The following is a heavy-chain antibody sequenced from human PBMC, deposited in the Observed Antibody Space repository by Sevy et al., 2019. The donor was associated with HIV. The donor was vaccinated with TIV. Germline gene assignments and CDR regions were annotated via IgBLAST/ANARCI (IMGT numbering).Heavy chain of an antibody. Sequence: GGSLRLSCAASGFTFSSYWMHWVRQAPGKGLVWVSRINSDGSSTSYADSVKGRFTISRDNAKNTLYLQMNSLRAEDMAVYYCARDNGWGAFDIWGQGTMVTVSS. V-gene: IGHV3-74*01. D-gene: IGHD3-16*01. CDR2: INSDGSST. CDR1: GFTFSSYW. J-gene: IGHJ3*02. CDR3: ARDNGWGAFDI.